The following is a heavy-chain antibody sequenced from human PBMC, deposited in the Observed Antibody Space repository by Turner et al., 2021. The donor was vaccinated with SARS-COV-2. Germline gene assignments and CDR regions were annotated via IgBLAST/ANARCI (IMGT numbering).Heavy chain of an antibody. J-gene: IGHJ1*01. Sequence: QVPLVQSGAEVKEPGASVKVSCRTSAYIFTGYYIHCVRQQPGQEREWMGWINPYSGGTNYEVNSHGGRVTMTRDKCVSTVYMEMRRLRSADTAVYFCARETARGTTGEYLQYWGQGTTVSVSS. CDR1: AYIFTGYY. CDR2: INPYSGGT. V-gene: IGHV1-2*02. CDR3: ARETARGTTGEYLQY. D-gene: IGHD1-1*01.